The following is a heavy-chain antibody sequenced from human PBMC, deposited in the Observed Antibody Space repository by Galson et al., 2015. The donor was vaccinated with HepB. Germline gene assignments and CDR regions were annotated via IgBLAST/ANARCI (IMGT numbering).Heavy chain of an antibody. CDR1: GFTFSSFA. CDR2: ISKSATVT. V-gene: IGHV3-23*01. CDR3: ATGFKLAGAA. Sequence: SLRLSCAASGFTFSSFAMSWVRQPPGKGLEWVSSISKSATVTYYVDSVKGRFTISRDDSKSTLYLQMNGLRDEDTAIYYCATGFKLAGAAWGQGTLVTVSS. D-gene: IGHD6-19*01. J-gene: IGHJ5*02.